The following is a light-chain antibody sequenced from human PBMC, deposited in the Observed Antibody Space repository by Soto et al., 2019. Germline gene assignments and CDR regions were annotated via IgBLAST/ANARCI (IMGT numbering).Light chain of an antibody. CDR2: AAS. CDR1: QSIVTY. CDR3: QQYYSFPPA. V-gene: IGKV1-39*01. Sequence: EIQITQSPSSLSASVGDRVTITCRASQSIVTYLNWYLQKPGKAPKLLIYAASTLQSGVPSRFSGSGSGTDFTLTISCLQSEDFATYYCQQYYSFPPAFGQGTKVDIK. J-gene: IGKJ1*01.